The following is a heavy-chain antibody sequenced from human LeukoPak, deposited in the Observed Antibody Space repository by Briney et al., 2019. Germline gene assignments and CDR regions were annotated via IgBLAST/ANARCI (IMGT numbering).Heavy chain of an antibody. CDR3: ARGYGSSGYWAY. J-gene: IGHJ4*02. CDR1: GYTFTSYD. V-gene: IGHV1-8*01. D-gene: IGHD3-22*01. CDR2: MNPNSGNT. Sequence: ASVKVSCKASGYTFTSYDINWVRQATGQGLEWMGWMNPNSGNTGYAQKFQGRVTMTRNTSISTAYMELSSLRSEDTAVYYCARGYGSSGYWAYWGQGTLVTVSS.